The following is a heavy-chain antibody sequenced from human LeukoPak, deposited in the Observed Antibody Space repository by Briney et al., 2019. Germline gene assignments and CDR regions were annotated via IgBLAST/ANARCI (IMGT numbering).Heavy chain of an antibody. J-gene: IGHJ4*02. Sequence: PGGSLRLSCAASGFTFSSYSMNWVRQAPGPGLESVSSISSSSSYIYYADSVKGRFTISRDNAKTSLSLQMNSLRAEDTAVYYCARSCGGDCYPDYWGQGTLVTVSS. CDR1: GFTFSSYS. D-gene: IGHD2-21*02. CDR2: ISSSSSYI. V-gene: IGHV3-21*01. CDR3: ARSCGGDCYPDY.